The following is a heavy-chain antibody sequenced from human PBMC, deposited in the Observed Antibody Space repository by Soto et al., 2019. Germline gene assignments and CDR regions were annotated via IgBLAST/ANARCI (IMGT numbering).Heavy chain of an antibody. CDR1: GGTFSSYT. CDR2: IIPILGIA. CDR3: ARDLTYSSSYFG. V-gene: IGHV1-69*04. D-gene: IGHD6-6*01. J-gene: IGHJ4*02. Sequence: SVKVSCKASGGTFSSYTISWVRQAPGQGLEWMGRIIPILGIANYAQKFQGRVTITADKSTSTAYMELSSLRSEDTAVYYCARDLTYSSSYFGWGQGTLVTVSS.